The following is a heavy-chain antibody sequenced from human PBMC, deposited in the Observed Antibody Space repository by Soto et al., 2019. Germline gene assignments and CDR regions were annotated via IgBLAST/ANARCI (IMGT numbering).Heavy chain of an antibody. V-gene: IGHV3-23*01. J-gene: IGHJ4*02. Sequence: GGSLRLSCAASGSISTTTPLSWVRQAPGKGLEWVSTISGRGTNTYYADSVKGRFIISRDNLKNTVNLQMNGLGVEDTAIYYCATSFRYFDNSGQGTRVTVSS. CDR2: ISGRGTNT. CDR1: GSISTTTP. CDR3: ATSFRYFDN.